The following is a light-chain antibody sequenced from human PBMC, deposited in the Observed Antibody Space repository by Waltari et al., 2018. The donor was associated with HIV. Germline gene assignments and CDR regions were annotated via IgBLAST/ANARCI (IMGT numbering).Light chain of an antibody. CDR1: FPPIGAGFD. CDR2: ANS. CDR3: QSYDSSLSGSV. J-gene: IGLJ1*01. V-gene: IGLV1-40*01. Sequence: QSVLTQPPSVSGAPGQRVTISCTGSFPPIGAGFDVHSYQQLPGAAPKLLIFANSNRPSGVPDRFSGSKSVTSASLAITGLRAEDEADYYCQSYDSSLSGSVFGTGTKVTVL.